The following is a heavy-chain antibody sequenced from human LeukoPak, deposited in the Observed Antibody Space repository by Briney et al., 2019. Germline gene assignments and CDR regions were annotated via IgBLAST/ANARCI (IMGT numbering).Heavy chain of an antibody. CDR2: IYYSGST. J-gene: IGHJ4*02. CDR1: GGSISSSSYY. D-gene: IGHD3-22*01. CDR3: ARDGNYYDSN. Sequence: SETLSLTCTVSGGSISSSSYYWGWIRQPPGKGLEWIGSIYYSGSTYYNPSLKSRVTISVDTSKNQFSLKLSSVTAADTAVYYCARDGNYYDSNGGQGTLVTVSS. V-gene: IGHV4-39*02.